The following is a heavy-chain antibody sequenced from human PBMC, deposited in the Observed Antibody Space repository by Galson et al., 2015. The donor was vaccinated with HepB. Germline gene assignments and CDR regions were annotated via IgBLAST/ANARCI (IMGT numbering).Heavy chain of an antibody. J-gene: IGHJ4*02. CDR2: ISGNSSTI. CDR1: GFTFRSYN. D-gene: IGHD2-21*01. CDR3: ARDRGDDCYDY. V-gene: IGHV3-48*02. Sequence: SLRLSCAASGFTFRSYNMNWVRQAPGKGLEWLSYISGNSSTIYYADSVKGRFPISRDNAKCSLSLQMNSLRDEDTAVYYCARDRGDDCYDYWGQGTLFTVSS.